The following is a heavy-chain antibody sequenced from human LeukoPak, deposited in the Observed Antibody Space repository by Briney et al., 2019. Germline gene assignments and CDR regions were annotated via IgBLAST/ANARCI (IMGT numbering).Heavy chain of an antibody. Sequence: PSETLSLTCAVSGGSISSGGYSWSWIRQPPGKGLEWIGYIYYSGSTYYNPSLKSRVTISVDTSKNQFSLKLSSVTAADTAVYYCAAHPRDYYDSSGYQPWGQGTLVTVSS. CDR3: AAHPRDYYDSSGYQP. V-gene: IGHV4-30-4*07. J-gene: IGHJ5*02. CDR2: IYYSGST. CDR1: GGSISSGGYS. D-gene: IGHD3-22*01.